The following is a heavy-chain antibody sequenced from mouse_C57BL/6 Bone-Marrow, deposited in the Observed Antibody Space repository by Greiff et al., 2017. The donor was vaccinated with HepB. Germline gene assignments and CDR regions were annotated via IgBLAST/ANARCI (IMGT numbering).Heavy chain of an antibody. V-gene: IGHV5-6*01. D-gene: IGHD2-4*01. CDR3: ARQGSYDYDYYAMDY. CDR1: GFTFSSYG. CDR2: ISSGGSYT. Sequence: EVKVVESGGDLVKPGGSLKLSCAASGFTFSSYGMSWVRQTPDKRLEWVATISSGGSYTYYPDSVKGRFTISRDNAKNTLYLQMSSLKSEDTAMYYCARQGSYDYDYYAMDYWGQGTSVTVSS. J-gene: IGHJ4*01.